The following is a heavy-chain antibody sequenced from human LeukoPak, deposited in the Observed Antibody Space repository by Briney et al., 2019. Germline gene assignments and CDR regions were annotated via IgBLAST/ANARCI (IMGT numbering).Heavy chain of an antibody. V-gene: IGHV3-74*01. D-gene: IGHD3-10*01. CDR3: ARDKKSGESSEIDY. CDR1: GFTFSSYE. J-gene: IGHJ4*02. Sequence: GGSLRLSCADSGFTFSSYEMNWVRQAPGKGLEWVSRINRDGSTTNYADSVKGRFTVSRDNAKNTLNLQMNSLRAEDTAVYYCARDKKSGESSEIDYWGQGTLVTVSS. CDR2: INRDGSTT.